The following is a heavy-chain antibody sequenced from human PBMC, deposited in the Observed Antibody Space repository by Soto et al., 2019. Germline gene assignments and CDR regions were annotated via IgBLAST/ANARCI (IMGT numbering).Heavy chain of an antibody. CDR3: ARRNLGIAAAALYYYCMDV. CDR1: GGSISSYY. J-gene: IGHJ6*03. V-gene: IGHV4-59*08. Sequence: QVQLQESGPGLVKPSETLSLTCTVSGGSISSYYWSWIRQPPGKGLEWIGYIYYSGSTNYNPSLKNRVTISVDTSKNQFSLKLSSVTAADTAVYYCARRNLGIAAAALYYYCMDVWGKGTTVTVSS. CDR2: IYYSGST. D-gene: IGHD6-13*01.